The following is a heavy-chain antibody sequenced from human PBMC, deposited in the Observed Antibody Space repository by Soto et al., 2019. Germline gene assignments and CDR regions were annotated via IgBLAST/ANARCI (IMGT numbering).Heavy chain of an antibody. CDR1: GYTFSSYD. Sequence: VSVKVYCKASGYTFSSYDINLVRQATGQGLEWMGWMNPNSGNTGYAQKFQGRVTMTRNTSISTAYMELSSLRSEDTAVYYCARLTEQQLVNWFDPWGQGTLVTVSS. D-gene: IGHD6-13*01. V-gene: IGHV1-8*01. CDR3: ARLTEQQLVNWFDP. J-gene: IGHJ5*02. CDR2: MNPNSGNT.